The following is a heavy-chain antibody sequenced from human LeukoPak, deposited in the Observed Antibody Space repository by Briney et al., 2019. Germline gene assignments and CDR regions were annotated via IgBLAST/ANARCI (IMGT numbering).Heavy chain of an antibody. CDR2: IYYSGST. D-gene: IGHD5-18*01. CDR1: GGSISSSSYY. Sequence: SETLSLTCTVSGGSISSSSYYWGWIRQPPGKGLEWIGSIYYSGSTYYNPSFKSRVTISVDTSKNQFSLKLSSVTAADTAVYYCARPERGYSYQIDYWGQGTLVTVSS. J-gene: IGHJ4*02. V-gene: IGHV4-39*01. CDR3: ARPERGYSYQIDY.